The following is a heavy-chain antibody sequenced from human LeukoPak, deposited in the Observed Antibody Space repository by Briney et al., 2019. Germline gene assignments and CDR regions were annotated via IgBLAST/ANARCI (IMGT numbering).Heavy chain of an antibody. J-gene: IGHJ4*02. Sequence: ASVKISCKASGYTFTNYDINWVRQAPGQGLEWMGRIIPILGIANYAQKFQGRVTITADKSTSTAYMELSSLRSEDTAVYYCASSRGRGYSGYEEPYFDYWGQGTLVTVSS. CDR2: IIPILGIA. D-gene: IGHD5-12*01. V-gene: IGHV1-69*04. CDR1: GYTFTNYD. CDR3: ASSRGRGYSGYEEPYFDY.